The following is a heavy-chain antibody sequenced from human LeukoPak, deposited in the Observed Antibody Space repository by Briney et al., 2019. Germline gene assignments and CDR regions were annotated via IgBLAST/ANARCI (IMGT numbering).Heavy chain of an antibody. CDR2: INPDGGFT. CDR3: APTAEAYTSWWKV. J-gene: IGHJ4*02. Sequence: ASVKVSCKASGYTFTDDYMHWVRQAPGQGLEFMGWINPDGGFTNYAQKFQDRVTMTRDTSISTAYLEVRSLTSDDTAVYYCAPTAEAYTSWWKVWGQGTLVTVSS. CDR1: GYTFTDDY. D-gene: IGHD3-16*01. V-gene: IGHV1-2*02.